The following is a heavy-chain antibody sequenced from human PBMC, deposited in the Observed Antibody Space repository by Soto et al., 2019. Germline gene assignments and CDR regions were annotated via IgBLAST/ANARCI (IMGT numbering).Heavy chain of an antibody. CDR3: AKGLSTPGIDY. CDR1: GFSFSSYW. J-gene: IGHJ4*01. CDR2: INEDGSVT. Sequence: LRLSCAASGFSFSSYWMHWVRQAPGKELELVANINEDGSVTSYVDSVKGRFTVSRGNTFNTLYLQMNSLRVEDTALYYCAKGLSTPGIDYWGQGTLVTVSS. D-gene: IGHD2-15*01. V-gene: IGHV3-7*03.